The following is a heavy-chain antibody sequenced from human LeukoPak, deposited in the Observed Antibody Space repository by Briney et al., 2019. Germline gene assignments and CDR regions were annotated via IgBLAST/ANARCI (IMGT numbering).Heavy chain of an antibody. CDR3: ARPLGQGNEYGMDV. CDR1: GGSFSGYY. V-gene: IGHV4-34*01. D-gene: IGHD1-1*01. Sequence: SETLSLTCAVYGGSFSGYYWSWIRQSPGKGLEWIGEINHSGSTNYNPPLKSRVTISVDTSKNQFSLKLTSVTAADTAVYYCARPLGQGNEYGMDVWGQGTTVTVSS. CDR2: INHSGST. J-gene: IGHJ6*02.